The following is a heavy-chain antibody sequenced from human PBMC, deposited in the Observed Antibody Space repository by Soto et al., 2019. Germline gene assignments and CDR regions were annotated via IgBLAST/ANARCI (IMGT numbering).Heavy chain of an antibody. J-gene: IGHJ4*02. CDR2: MNPNSGNT. D-gene: IGHD3-10*01. CDR1: GYTFTSYD. CDR3: ARERGGIDS. V-gene: IGHV1-8*01. Sequence: QVQLVQSGAEVKKPGASVKVSCKASGYTFTSYDINWVRQATGQGFEWMGWMNPNSGNTVYAQKFQGRVTTTRNTTRSTAYMELSSLRSEDTGVYCCARERGGIDSWGQGTLVTVSS.